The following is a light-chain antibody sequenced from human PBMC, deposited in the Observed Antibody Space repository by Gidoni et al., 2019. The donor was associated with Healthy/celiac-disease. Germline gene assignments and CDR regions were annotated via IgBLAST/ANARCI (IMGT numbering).Light chain of an antibody. Sequence: SALTQPASVSGSPGQSITISCTGNSSDVGSYNLVSWYQQHPGKAPKLMLYDVSKRPSGVSNRFSGSQSGNTASLTISGLQAEDEADYYFCSYAGSVVFGGGTKLTVL. V-gene: IGLV2-23*02. CDR1: SSDVGSYNL. CDR3: CSYAGSVV. J-gene: IGLJ2*01. CDR2: DVS.